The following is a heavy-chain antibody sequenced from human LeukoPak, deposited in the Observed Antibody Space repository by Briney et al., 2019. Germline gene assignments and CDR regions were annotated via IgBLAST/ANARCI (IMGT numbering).Heavy chain of an antibody. J-gene: IGHJ5*02. Sequence: EASVKVSCKASGYTFTNYGISWVRQAPGQGLEWMGWISAYNGNTNYAQNVQGRVTMTTDTSTSTAYMELSSLKSEDTAVYYCAKIGAAARRTPNPRWFDPWGQGTLVTVSS. D-gene: IGHD6-6*01. CDR2: ISAYNGNT. CDR1: GYTFTNYG. CDR3: AKIGAAARRTPNPRWFDP. V-gene: IGHV1-18*01.